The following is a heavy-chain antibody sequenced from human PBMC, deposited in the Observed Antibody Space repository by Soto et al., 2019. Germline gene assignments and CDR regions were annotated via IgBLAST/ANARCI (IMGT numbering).Heavy chain of an antibody. D-gene: IGHD6-19*01. CDR2: IYYSGST. Sequence: QLQLQESGPGLVKPSETLSLTCTVSGGSISSSSYYWGWIRQPPGKGLEWIGSIYYSGSTYYNPSLKSRVTLSVDSSKNQFSLKLSSVTAADTAVYYCASLSSGWFYFDYWGQGTLVTVSS. CDR3: ASLSSGWFYFDY. J-gene: IGHJ4*02. CDR1: GGSISSSSYY. V-gene: IGHV4-39*01.